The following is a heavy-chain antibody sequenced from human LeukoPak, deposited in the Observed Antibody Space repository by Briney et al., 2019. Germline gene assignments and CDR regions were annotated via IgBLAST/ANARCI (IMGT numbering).Heavy chain of an antibody. D-gene: IGHD6-19*01. V-gene: IGHV3-30*02. CDR2: IRYDGSNK. CDR3: AKEKDIAVAYFDY. J-gene: IGHJ4*02. CDR1: GFTFSSYG. Sequence: PGGSVRLSCAASGFTFSSYGMHWVRQAPGKGLEWVAFIRYDGSNKYYADSVKGRFTISRDNSKNTLYLQMNSLRAEDTAVYYCAKEKDIAVAYFDYWGQGNLVTVSP.